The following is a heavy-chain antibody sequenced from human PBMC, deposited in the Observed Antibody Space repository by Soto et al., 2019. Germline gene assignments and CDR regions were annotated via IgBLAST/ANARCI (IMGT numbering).Heavy chain of an antibody. CDR2: IYYSGST. J-gene: IGHJ3*02. Sequence: QVQLQESGPGLVKPSQTLSLTCTVSGGSISSGGYYWSWIRQHPGKGLEWIGYIYYSGSTYYNPSLRSRVTISVDTSKNQFSLKLSSVTAADTAVYYCARDGYCSSTSCYGGAFDIWGQGTMVTVSS. D-gene: IGHD2-2*03. CDR3: ARDGYCSSTSCYGGAFDI. V-gene: IGHV4-31*03. CDR1: GGSISSGGYY.